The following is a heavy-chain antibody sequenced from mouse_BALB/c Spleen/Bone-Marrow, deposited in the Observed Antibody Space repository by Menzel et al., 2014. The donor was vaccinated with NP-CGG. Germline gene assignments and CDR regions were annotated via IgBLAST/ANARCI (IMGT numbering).Heavy chain of an antibody. Sequence: EVQVVESGAELVKPGASVKLSCTASGFNIKDTYMHWVKQRPEQGLEWIGRIDPANGNTKYDPKFQGKATITADTSSNTAYLQLSSLTSEDTAVYYCAAYYYGSSYGLAYWGQGTLVTVSA. J-gene: IGHJ3*01. CDR1: GFNIKDTY. CDR2: IDPANGNT. D-gene: IGHD1-1*01. V-gene: IGHV14-3*02. CDR3: AAYYYGSSYGLAY.